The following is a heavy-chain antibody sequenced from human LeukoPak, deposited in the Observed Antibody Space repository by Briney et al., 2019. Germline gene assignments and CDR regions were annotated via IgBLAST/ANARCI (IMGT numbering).Heavy chain of an antibody. CDR2: MNPSGGST. Sequence: EASVKVSCKASGYTFTSYCMHWVRQAPGQELEWMGIMNPSGGSTNYAQKFQGRVTMTRDTSTSTVYMELSSLRSEDTAVYYCARGLPRSPLTQYGSETDAFDIWGQGTMVTVSS. CDR1: GYTFTSYC. CDR3: ARGLPRSPLTQYGSETDAFDI. J-gene: IGHJ3*02. V-gene: IGHV1-46*01. D-gene: IGHD3-10*01.